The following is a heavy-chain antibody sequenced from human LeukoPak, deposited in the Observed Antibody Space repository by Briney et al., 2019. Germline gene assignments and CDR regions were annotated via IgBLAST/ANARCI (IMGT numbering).Heavy chain of an antibody. V-gene: IGHV2-70*01. D-gene: IGHD5-12*01. CDR2: IDWDDDK. CDR1: GFSLSTSGMC. CDR3: ARARGYSGYALDY. J-gene: IGHJ4*02. Sequence: SGPTLVNPTQTLTLTCTFSGFSLSTSGMCVSWIRQPPGKALEWLALIDWDDDKYYTTSLKTRLTISRDTSKNHVVLTMTNMGPVDTATYYCARARGYSGYALDYWGPGTLVTVSS.